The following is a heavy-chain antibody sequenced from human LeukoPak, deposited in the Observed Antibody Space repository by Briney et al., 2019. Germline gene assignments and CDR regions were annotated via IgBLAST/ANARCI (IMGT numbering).Heavy chain of an antibody. CDR3: ARCSNDILTGFYRAFDI. Sequence: SETLSLTCTVSDDSISPYSWSWIRQPPGKGLEWIGYIYYGGSTAYNPSLKSRVTISVDTSRNQFSLKLNSVTAADTAVYFCARCSNDILTGFYRAFDIWGQGTMVIVSS. CDR1: DDSISPYS. V-gene: IGHV4-59*01. CDR2: IYYGGST. J-gene: IGHJ3*02. D-gene: IGHD3-9*01.